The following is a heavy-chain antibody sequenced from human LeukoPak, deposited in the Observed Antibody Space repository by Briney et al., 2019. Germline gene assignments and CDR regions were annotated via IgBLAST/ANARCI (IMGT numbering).Heavy chain of an antibody. J-gene: IGHJ4*02. CDR1: GYSISSGYY. V-gene: IGHV4-38-2*01. D-gene: IGHD1-26*01. CDR3: ARHIGSYYVDY. Sequence: SETLSLTCAVSGYSISSGYYWGWIRQPPGEGLEGIANIYHNGIAYYNPSLKSRVTISGNTATNQVSLTLNSLSAADTAVYYCARHIGSYYVDYWGQGTLVTVSS. CDR2: IYHNGIA.